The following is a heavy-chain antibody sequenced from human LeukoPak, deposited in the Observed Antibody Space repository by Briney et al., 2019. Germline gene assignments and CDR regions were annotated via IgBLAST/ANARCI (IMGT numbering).Heavy chain of an antibody. V-gene: IGHV3-64*01. CDR2: ISSNGGST. CDR3: ARVYSSGWYYFDY. CDR1: GFTFSSYA. J-gene: IGHJ4*02. Sequence: PGGSLRLSCAASGFTFSSYAMHWVRQAPGKGLEYVSAISSNGGSTYYANSVKGRFTISRDNSKDTQYLQMGSLRAEDMAVYYCARVYSSGWYYFDYWGQGTLVTVSS. D-gene: IGHD6-19*01.